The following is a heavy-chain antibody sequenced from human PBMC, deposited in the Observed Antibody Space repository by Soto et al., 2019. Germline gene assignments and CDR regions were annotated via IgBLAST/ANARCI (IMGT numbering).Heavy chain of an antibody. CDR2: IYYTGST. D-gene: IGHD5-12*01. CDR3: ASFLNIAAYDY. Sequence: SETLSLTCTISGGSISTYYWSWFRQPPGKELLWIGYIYYTGSTYYDPSLKSRVTISLDTSKNQFSLTLSSVTAADTAVYYCASFLNIAAYDYWGQGTLVTVSS. CDR1: GGSISTYY. J-gene: IGHJ4*02. V-gene: IGHV4-59*01.